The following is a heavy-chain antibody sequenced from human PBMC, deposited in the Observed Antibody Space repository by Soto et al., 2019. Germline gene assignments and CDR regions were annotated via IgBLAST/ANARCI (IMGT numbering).Heavy chain of an antibody. J-gene: IGHJ6*02. CDR2: INPSGGST. CDR1: GYSVTSYY. Sequence: ASVPVPCQASGYSVTSYYMHWVRQAPGQGLEWMGIINPSGGSTSYAQKFQGRVTMTRDTSTSTVYMELGSLRSEDTAVYYCARGRFDSSALFYYYYGRDVWGQGTTGT. V-gene: IGHV1-46*01. CDR3: ARGRFDSSALFYYYYGRDV. D-gene: IGHD3-22*01.